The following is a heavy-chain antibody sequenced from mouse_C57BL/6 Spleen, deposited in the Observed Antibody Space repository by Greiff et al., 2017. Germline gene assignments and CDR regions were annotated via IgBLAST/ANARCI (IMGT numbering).Heavy chain of an antibody. CDR3: TRSYYYGSSYRFDY. CDR1: GYTFTDYE. V-gene: IGHV1-15*01. J-gene: IGHJ2*01. CDR2: IDPETGGT. D-gene: IGHD1-1*01. Sequence: VQLQQSGAELVRPGASVTLSCKASGYTFTDYEMHWVKQTPVHGLAWIGAIDPETGGTAYNQKFKGKAILTADKSSSTAYMELRSLTSEDSAVXYCTRSYYYGSSYRFDYWGQGTTLTVSS.